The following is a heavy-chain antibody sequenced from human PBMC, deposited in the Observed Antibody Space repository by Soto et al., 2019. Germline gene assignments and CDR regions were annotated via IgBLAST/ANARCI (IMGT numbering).Heavy chain of an antibody. J-gene: IGHJ5*02. CDR2: IFYSGSS. D-gene: IGHD3-3*01. V-gene: IGHV4-39*01. CDR3: ARHGTIFGVVPGPNWFDP. CDR1: GGSISSSSYY. Sequence: SETLSLTCTVSGGSISSSSYYWGWIRQPPGKGLERIGIIFYSGSSYYNPSLKSRVTISVDTSKNQFSLKLSSVTAADTALYYCARHGTIFGVVPGPNWFDPWGQGTLVTVSS.